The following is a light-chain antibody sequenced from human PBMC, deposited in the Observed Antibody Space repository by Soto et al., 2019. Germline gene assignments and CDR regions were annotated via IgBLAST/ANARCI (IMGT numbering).Light chain of an antibody. CDR2: WAS. V-gene: IGKV4-1*01. J-gene: IGKJ1*01. CDR3: QQYYSTPLT. Sequence: DIVMTQSPDSLAVSLGERATINCKSSQSVLYSSNNKNYLAWYQQKPGQPPRLLIYWASTRESGVPDRFSGSESGTDFTLTISSLQAEDVAVYYCQQYYSTPLTFGQGTKVEIK. CDR1: QSVLYSSNNKNY.